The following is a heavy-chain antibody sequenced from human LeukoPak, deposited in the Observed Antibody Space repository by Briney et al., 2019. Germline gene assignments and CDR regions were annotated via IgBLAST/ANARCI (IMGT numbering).Heavy chain of an antibody. CDR2: MSAYNGKT. CDR1: GYSFTSYG. V-gene: IGHV1-18*01. CDR3: ARGMGYSYGHPQGAFDV. Sequence: ASVKVSCKASGYSFTSYGFNWVRQAPGQGLEWMGWMSAYNGKTNYAHSLQGRVTVTADTSTSTAYMELRSLRSEDTAVYYCARGMGYSYGHPQGAFDVWGQGTMVTVSS. D-gene: IGHD5-18*01. J-gene: IGHJ3*01.